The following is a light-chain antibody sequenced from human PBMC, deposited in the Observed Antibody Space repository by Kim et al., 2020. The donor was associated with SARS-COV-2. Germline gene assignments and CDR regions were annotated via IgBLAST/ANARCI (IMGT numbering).Light chain of an antibody. Sequence: ASGGDRVTITCRARQKVGKFLNWYQQKPGKAPKLLIYAASRLQNWVPSRFSGGGSETDFTLTINSLQPEDFATYYCQQTYSIPDTFGHGTKVDIK. J-gene: IGKJ1*01. CDR3: QQTYSIPDT. V-gene: IGKV1-39*01. CDR2: AAS. CDR1: QKVGKF.